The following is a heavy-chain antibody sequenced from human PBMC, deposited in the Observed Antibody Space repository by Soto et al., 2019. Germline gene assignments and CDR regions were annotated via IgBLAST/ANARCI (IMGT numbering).Heavy chain of an antibody. V-gene: IGHV2-5*02. CDR1: GVSLSTSGMG. CDR2: VYWDDDK. Sequence: QVTLKESGPTLVKPTQTLTLTCTFSGVSLSTSGMGVGWIRQPPGKALEWLALVYWDDDKRYSPSLKCRLTITKDTSKNQVVLTMTYMDPVDTATYYCAHMIEGAFFDPWGQGTLVTVSS. CDR3: AHMIEGAFFDP. J-gene: IGHJ5*02. D-gene: IGHD2-21*01.